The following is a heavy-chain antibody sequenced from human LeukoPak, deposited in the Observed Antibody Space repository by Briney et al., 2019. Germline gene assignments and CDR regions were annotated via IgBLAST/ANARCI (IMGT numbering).Heavy chain of an antibody. D-gene: IGHD2-2*01. CDR1: GGSISGYY. J-gene: IGHJ2*01. V-gene: IGHV4-4*07. Sequence: SETLSLTCTVSGGSISGYYWNWIRQPAGKGLGWIGRIYTSGNTNYNPSLKSRVTMSVDTSKNQFCLKLSSVTAADTAVCYCARDALYCSSTSCYRYWYFDLWGRGTLVTVSS. CDR3: ARDALYCSSTSCYRYWYFDL. CDR2: IYTSGNT.